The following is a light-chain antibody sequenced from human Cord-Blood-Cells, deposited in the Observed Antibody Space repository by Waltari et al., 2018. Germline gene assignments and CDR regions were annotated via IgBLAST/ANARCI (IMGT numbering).Light chain of an antibody. V-gene: IGKV1-13*02. CDR2: DAS. J-gene: IGKJ4*01. Sequence: AIQLTQSPSSLSASVRDRVTNTCRASQGISSALAWYQPKPGKAPNLLIYDASSLESGVPSRFSGSGSGTDFTLTISSLQPEDFATYYCQQFNSYPLTFGGGTKVAIK. CDR1: QGISSA. CDR3: QQFNSYPLT.